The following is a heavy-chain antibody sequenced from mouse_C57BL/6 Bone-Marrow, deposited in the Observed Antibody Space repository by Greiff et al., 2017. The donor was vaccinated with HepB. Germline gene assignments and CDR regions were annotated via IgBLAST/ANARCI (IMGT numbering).Heavy chain of an antibody. V-gene: IGHV1-15*01. J-gene: IGHJ3*01. Sequence: QVQLQQSGAELVRPGASVTLSCKASGYTFTDYEMHWVKQTPVHGLEWIGAIDPETGGTAYNQKFKGKAILTADISSSTAYMELRSLTSEDSAVYYCTGAYWGQGTLVTVSA. CDR1: GYTFTDYE. CDR3: TGAY. CDR2: IDPETGGT.